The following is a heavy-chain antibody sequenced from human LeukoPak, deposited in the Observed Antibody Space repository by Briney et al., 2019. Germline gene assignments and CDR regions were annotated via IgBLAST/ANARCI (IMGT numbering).Heavy chain of an antibody. J-gene: IGHJ5*02. Sequence: ASVTVSCTASGYTFTSYGISWVRQAPGQGLEWMGWISAYNGNTNYAQKLQGRVTMTTDTSTSTAYMELRSLRSDDTAVYYCARALPTRGYSYGNENWFDPWGQGTLVTVSS. CDR3: ARALPTRGYSYGNENWFDP. D-gene: IGHD5-18*01. CDR2: ISAYNGNT. CDR1: GYTFTSYG. V-gene: IGHV1-18*01.